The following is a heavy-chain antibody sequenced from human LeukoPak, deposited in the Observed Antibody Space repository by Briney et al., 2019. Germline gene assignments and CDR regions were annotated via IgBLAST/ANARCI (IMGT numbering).Heavy chain of an antibody. CDR3: TRAPNLLWFGELLPPDC. CDR2: IRSKAYGGTT. D-gene: IGHD3-10*01. CDR1: GFTFGDYA. V-gene: IGHV3-49*03. J-gene: IGHJ4*02. Sequence: PGGSLRLSCTASGFTFGDYAMSWFRQAPGKGLEWVGFIRSKAYGGTTEYAASVKGRFTISRDDSKSIAYLQMNSLKTEDTAVYYCTRAPNLLWFGELLPPDCWGQGTLVTVSS.